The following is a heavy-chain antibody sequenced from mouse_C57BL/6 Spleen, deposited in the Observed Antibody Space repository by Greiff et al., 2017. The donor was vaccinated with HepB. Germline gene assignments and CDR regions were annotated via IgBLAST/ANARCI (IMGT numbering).Heavy chain of an antibody. V-gene: IGHV1-5*01. CDR2: IYPGNSDT. J-gene: IGHJ4*01. CDR3: ANDDYDGAIDY. CDR1: GYTFTSYW. Sequence: VQLQQSGTVLARPGASVKMSCKTSGYTFTSYWMHWVKQRPGQGLEWIGAIYPGNSDTSYNQKFKGKAKLTAVTSASTAYMELSILTYEDSAVYDCANDDYDGAIDYWGQGTSVTVSS. D-gene: IGHD2-4*01.